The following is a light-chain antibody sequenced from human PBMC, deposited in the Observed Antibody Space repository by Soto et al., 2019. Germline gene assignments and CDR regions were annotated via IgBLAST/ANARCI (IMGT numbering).Light chain of an antibody. CDR3: MQGTHWPWT. Sequence: DVVMTQSPLSLPVTLGQPASISCRSTHSLVLTEGYTYLTWFQQRPGQSPRRLIYKVSHRDSGVXDXFSGSGSGTNFTLKISRVEAEDIGIYYWMQGTHWPWTFDQGTKVEIK. CDR2: KVS. CDR1: HSLVLTEGYTY. J-gene: IGKJ1*01. V-gene: IGKV2-30*02.